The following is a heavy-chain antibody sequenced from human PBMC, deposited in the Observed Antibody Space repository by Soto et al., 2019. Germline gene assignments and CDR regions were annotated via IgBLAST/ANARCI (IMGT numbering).Heavy chain of an antibody. V-gene: IGHV5-51*01. CDR1: GYNFNTYW. CDR2: IYPGDSDT. D-gene: IGHD5-12*01. J-gene: IGHJ4*02. CDR3: ATSTVSYVDIVSSTTRGYFDH. Sequence: PXECLNSSCEGSGYNFNTYWIGWVRQMPGKGLEWMALIYPGDSDTRYSPSFEGQVTLSVDRFISTAYLQWSSLKASDTAIYYCATSTVSYVDIVSSTTRGYFDHWGQGTLVTVSS.